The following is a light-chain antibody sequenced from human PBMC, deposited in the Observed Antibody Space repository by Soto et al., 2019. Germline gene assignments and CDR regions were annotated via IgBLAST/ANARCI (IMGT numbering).Light chain of an antibody. Sequence: DIVMTQSPDSLAVSLGERATINCKSSQSVLYRSNNKNYLAWFQQKPGQPPKMVIYWASTRESGVPDRFSGSGSGTDFTLTSSSLQAEDVAVYYCQQYYSTPLTFGPGTKVDIK. J-gene: IGKJ3*01. V-gene: IGKV4-1*01. CDR2: WAS. CDR1: QSVLYRSNNKNY. CDR3: QQYYSTPLT.